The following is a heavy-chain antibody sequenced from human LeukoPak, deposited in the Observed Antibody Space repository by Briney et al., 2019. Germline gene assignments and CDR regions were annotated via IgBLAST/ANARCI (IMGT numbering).Heavy chain of an antibody. J-gene: IGHJ1*01. Sequence: TSETLSLTCAVSGGSISSGGYSWSWIRQPPGKGLEWIGYIYHSGSTYYNPSLKSRVTISVDTSKNQFSLKLSSVTAADTAVYYCCGVVITSGAEYFQHWGQGTLVTVSS. CDR3: CGVVITSGAEYFQH. V-gene: IGHV4-30-2*02. CDR1: GGSISSGGYS. D-gene: IGHD3-3*01. CDR2: IYHSGST.